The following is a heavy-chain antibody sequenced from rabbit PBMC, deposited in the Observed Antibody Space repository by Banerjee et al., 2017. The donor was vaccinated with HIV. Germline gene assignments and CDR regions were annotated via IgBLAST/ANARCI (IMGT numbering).Heavy chain of an antibody. V-gene: IGHV1S45*01. CDR2: IYTGSGST. J-gene: IGHJ4*01. D-gene: IGHD1-1*01. Sequence: QEQLVESGGGLVQPEGSLTLTCKASGFDFSSNAMCWVRQAPGKGLEWIACIYTGSGSTYYASWAKGRFTISKTSSTTVTLQMTSLTAADTATYFCARDIGPYAIGSDYYFVLWGPGTLVTVS. CDR1: GFDFSSNA. CDR3: ARDIGPYAIGSDYYFVL.